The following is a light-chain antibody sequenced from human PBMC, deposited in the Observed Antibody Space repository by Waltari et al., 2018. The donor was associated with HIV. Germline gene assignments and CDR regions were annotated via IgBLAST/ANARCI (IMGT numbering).Light chain of an antibody. CDR2: KDT. Sequence: SYELTQPSSVSVSPGQTARITCSGAVLAKKHARWLQQKSGQAPLVVIYKDTERPSEIPERFSGSSSGTTVTLTINGAQVEDEADYYCYSATDDYRVVFGGGTQLTVL. CDR1: VLAKKH. J-gene: IGLJ2*01. V-gene: IGLV3-27*01. CDR3: YSATDDYRVV.